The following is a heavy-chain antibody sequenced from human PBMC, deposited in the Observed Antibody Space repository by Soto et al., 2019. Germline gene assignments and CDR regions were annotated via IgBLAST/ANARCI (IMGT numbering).Heavy chain of an antibody. Sequence: QMQLVESGGGVVQPGRSLRLSCAASGFTFSNYGMHWVRQAPGEGLEWVAIIWYDGSNKYYTDSVEGRFTISRDNSKNTVYLQMNSLRAEDTAMYYCAAGEPLNYRGQGTLVTVSS. CDR1: GFTFSNYG. J-gene: IGHJ4*02. D-gene: IGHD3-10*01. CDR2: IWYDGSNK. V-gene: IGHV3-33*01. CDR3: AAGEPLNY.